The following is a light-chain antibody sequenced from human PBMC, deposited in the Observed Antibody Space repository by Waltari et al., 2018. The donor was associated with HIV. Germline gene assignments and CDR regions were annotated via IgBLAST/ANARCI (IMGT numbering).Light chain of an antibody. CDR2: SAA. J-gene: IGKJ3*01. V-gene: IGKV1-39*01. CDR3: RQSYGPPRT. Sequence: DIQMTQFPSSLSASVGDGVTITCRASQNINNFLIWYQQNPGKAPKLLMYSAATLESGVPSRFSGGGSGTYFTLTISGLRPDDFATYDCRQSYGPPRTFGPGTKVDIK. CDR1: QNINNF.